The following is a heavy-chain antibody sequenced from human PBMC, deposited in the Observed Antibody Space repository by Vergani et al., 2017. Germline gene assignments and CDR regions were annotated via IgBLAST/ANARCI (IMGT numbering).Heavy chain of an antibody. D-gene: IGHD4-23*01. V-gene: IGHV4-30-2*01. CDR2: ICHSGST. Sequence: QLQLQESGSGLVKPSQTLSLTCAVSGGTLSSGGYSWSWNRQPPGKGLEWIGYICHSGSTYYNPSLKSRVTITVNSSKNQFSVKLSSVTAADTAVYYCASASAHSTPRAFDIWGQGTMVTVSS. CDR3: ASASAHSTPRAFDI. CDR1: GGTLSSGGYS. J-gene: IGHJ3*02.